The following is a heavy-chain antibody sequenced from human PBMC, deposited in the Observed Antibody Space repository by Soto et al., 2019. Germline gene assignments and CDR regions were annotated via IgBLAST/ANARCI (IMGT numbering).Heavy chain of an antibody. J-gene: IGHJ4*02. CDR3: ARGRIVATIVDY. CDR1: GFTFSDYY. V-gene: IGHV3-11*01. Sequence: GVSLRLSCAASGFTFSDYYMSWIRQAPGKGLGWVSYISSSGSTIYYADSVKGRFTISRDNAKNSLYLQMNSLRAEDTAVYYCARGRIVATIVDYWGQGTLVTVSS. D-gene: IGHD5-12*01. CDR2: ISSSGSTI.